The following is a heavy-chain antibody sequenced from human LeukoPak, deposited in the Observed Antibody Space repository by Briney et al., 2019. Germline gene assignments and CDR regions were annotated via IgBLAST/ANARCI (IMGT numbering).Heavy chain of an antibody. D-gene: IGHD5-18*01. CDR1: GGSFSGYY. V-gene: IGHV4-34*09. CDR2: IYYSGNT. CDR3: ARDDSYGYFDY. J-gene: IGHJ4*02. Sequence: PSETLSLTCAVYGGSFSGYYWSWIRQHPGKGLEWIGYIYYSGNTYYNPSLETRVTISVDTSKNQISLKLSSVTAADTAVYYCARDDSYGYFDYWGQGTLVTVSS.